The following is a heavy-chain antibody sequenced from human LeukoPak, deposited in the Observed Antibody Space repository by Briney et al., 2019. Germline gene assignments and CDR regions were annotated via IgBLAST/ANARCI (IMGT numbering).Heavy chain of an antibody. CDR2: IYHSGST. Sequence: PSETLSLTCAVSGGSISSGGYSWSWIRQPPGKGLEWIGYIYHSGSTYYNPSLKSRVTISVDRSKNRFSLKLSSVTAADTAVYYCARSPGRGSYSYFDYWGQGTLVTVSS. J-gene: IGHJ4*02. CDR3: ARSPGRGSYSYFDY. V-gene: IGHV4-30-2*01. D-gene: IGHD1-26*01. CDR1: GGSISSGGYS.